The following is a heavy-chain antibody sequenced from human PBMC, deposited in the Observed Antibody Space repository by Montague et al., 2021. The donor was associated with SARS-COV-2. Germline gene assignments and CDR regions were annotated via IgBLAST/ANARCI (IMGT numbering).Heavy chain of an antibody. Sequence: SETRALTCSVSGYSISSGYFWGWIRQPPGKGLQWIGAIYHGGFTHYYPSLKSRLTMSLDTSKNQFSLRLISVTAADTAIYYCARAYCGGDCNYLYIWFDSWGQGALVTVSS. CDR1: GYSISSGYF. CDR2: IYHGGFT. CDR3: ARAYCGGDCNYLYIWFDS. D-gene: IGHD2-21*01. J-gene: IGHJ5*01. V-gene: IGHV4-38-2*01.